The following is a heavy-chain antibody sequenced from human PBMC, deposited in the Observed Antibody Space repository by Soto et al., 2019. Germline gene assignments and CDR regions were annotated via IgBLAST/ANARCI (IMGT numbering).Heavy chain of an antibody. CDR2: ISSSGSTI. V-gene: IGHV3-11*01. D-gene: IGHD6-13*01. CDR1: GFTFSDYY. J-gene: IGHJ4*02. CDR3: ARKPYSSSWSDY. Sequence: QVQLVESGGGLVKPGGSLRLSCAASGFTFSDYYMSWIRQAPGKGLEWVSYISSSGSTIYYADSVKGRFTISRDNAKNSLYLQINSLRAEGTAVYFCARKPYSSSWSDYWGQGTLVTVSS.